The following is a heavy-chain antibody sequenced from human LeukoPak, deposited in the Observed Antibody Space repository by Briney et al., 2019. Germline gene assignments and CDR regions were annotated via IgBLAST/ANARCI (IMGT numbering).Heavy chain of an antibody. CDR3: AIDDCSSTSCYDYYGMGV. Sequence: GGSLRLSCAASGFTFSSYGMHWVRQAPGKGLEWVAAIWYDGSNKYYADSVKGRFTISRDNSKNALYLQMNSLRAEGTAVYYCAIDDCSSTSCYDYYGMGVWGEGATRTVSS. CDR2: IWYDGSNK. J-gene: IGHJ6*01. V-gene: IGHV3-33*01. D-gene: IGHD2-2*01. CDR1: GFTFSSYG.